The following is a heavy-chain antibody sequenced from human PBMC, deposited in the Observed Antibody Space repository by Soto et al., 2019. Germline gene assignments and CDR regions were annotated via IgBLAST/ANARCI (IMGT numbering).Heavy chain of an antibody. CDR3: AREAMSSGWYKADY. J-gene: IGHJ4*02. CDR1: GGTFSSYA. Sequence: GASVKVSCKASGGTFSSYAISWVRQAPGQGLEWMGGIIPIFGTANYAQKFQGRVTITADESTSTAYMELSSLRSEDAAVYYCAREAMSSGWYKADYWGQGTLVTVSS. V-gene: IGHV1-69*13. D-gene: IGHD6-19*01. CDR2: IIPIFGTA.